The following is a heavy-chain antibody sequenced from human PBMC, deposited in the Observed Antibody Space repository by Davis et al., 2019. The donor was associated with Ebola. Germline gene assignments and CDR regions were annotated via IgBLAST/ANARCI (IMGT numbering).Heavy chain of an antibody. CDR1: GYIFANYW. CDR2: IYPGDSDT. V-gene: IGHV5-51*01. CDR3: ATAKYSSSWPDAFDI. D-gene: IGHD6-13*01. J-gene: IGHJ3*02. Sequence: KVSCKGSGYIFANYWIAWVRQMPGKGLEWMGIIYPGDSDTRYSPSFQGQVIISADKSIRTAYLQWSSLKASDTAMYYCATAKYSSSWPDAFDIWGQGTMVTVSS.